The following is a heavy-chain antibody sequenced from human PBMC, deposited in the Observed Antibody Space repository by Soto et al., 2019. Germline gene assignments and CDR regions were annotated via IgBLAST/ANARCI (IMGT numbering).Heavy chain of an antibody. Sequence: PGGSLRLSCAASAFTFSNYAMNWVRQAPGKGLEWVAAISGSGDNTCYADSVKGRFTISRDNAKNTLYLQMNSLRAEDTAVYYCVRTSLVVAAATREDYWGQGTLVTVSS. CDR2: ISGSGDNT. CDR3: VRTSLVVAAATREDY. CDR1: AFTFSNYA. D-gene: IGHD2-15*01. J-gene: IGHJ4*02. V-gene: IGHV3-23*01.